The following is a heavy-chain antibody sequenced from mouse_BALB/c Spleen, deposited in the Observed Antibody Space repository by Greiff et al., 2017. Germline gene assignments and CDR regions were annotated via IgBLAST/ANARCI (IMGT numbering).Heavy chain of an antibody. J-gene: IGHJ3*01. CDR3: ARKEMITTGPWFAY. Sequence: QVQLQQSGAELVRPGVSVKISCKGSGYTFTDYAMHWVKQSHAKSLEWIGVISTYYGDASYNQKFKGKATMTVDKSSSTAYMELARLTSEDPAMYYCARKEMITTGPWFAYWGQGTLVTVSA. CDR2: ISTYYGDA. D-gene: IGHD2-4*01. CDR1: GYTFTDYA. V-gene: IGHV1S137*01.